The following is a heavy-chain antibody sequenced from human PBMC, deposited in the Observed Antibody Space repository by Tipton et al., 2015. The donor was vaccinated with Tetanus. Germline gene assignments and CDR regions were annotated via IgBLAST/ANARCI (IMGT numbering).Heavy chain of an antibody. CDR1: GFSLSTSGVG. CDR3: AHRVTNYYDSSGPYDY. CDR2: IYWNDDK. D-gene: IGHD3-22*01. Sequence: LVKPTQTLTLTCTFSGFSLSTSGVGVGWIRQPPGKALEWLALIYWNDDKRYSPSLKSRLTITKDTSKNQVVLTMTNMDPVDTATYYCAHRVTNYYDSSGPYDYWGQGTLVTVSS. V-gene: IGHV2-5*01. J-gene: IGHJ4*02.